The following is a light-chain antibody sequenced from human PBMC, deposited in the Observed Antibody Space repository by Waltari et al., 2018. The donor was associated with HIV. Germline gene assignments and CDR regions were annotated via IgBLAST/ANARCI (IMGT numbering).Light chain of an antibody. CDR2: AAS. CDR3: QQLDSYTQIT. V-gene: IGKV1-9*01. Sequence: DIQLTQSPSFLSASVGARVTITCRASQAISSYLAWNQQKPGKAPKLLIYAASTLQSGVPSRFSGSGSGTEFTLTIGSLQPEDFATYYCQQLDSYTQITFGGGTKVEIK. CDR1: QAISSY. J-gene: IGKJ4*01.